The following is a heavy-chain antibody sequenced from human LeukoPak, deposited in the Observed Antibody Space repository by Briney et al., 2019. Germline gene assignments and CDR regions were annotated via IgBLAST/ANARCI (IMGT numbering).Heavy chain of an antibody. J-gene: IGHJ4*02. CDR3: AKSVGYCSGTSCYMMNY. CDR1: GFTFSSYG. V-gene: IGHV3-30*18. Sequence: GGSLRLSCAASGFTFSSYGMHWVRQAPGKGLEWVAVISYDGSNKYYADSVKGLFTISRDNSKNTLYLQMNSLRAEDTAVYYCAKSVGYCSGTSCYMMNYWGQGTLVTVSS. CDR2: ISYDGSNK. D-gene: IGHD2-2*02.